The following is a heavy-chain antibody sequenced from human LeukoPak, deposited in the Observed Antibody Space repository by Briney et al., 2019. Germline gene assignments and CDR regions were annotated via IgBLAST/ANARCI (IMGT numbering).Heavy chain of an antibody. V-gene: IGHV3-23*01. CDR2: ISGSGGST. CDR3: AKDQWGLLGWGDAFDI. CDR1: GFTFSSYA. J-gene: IGHJ3*02. D-gene: IGHD1-26*01. Sequence: GGSLRLSCAASGFTFSSYAMSWVRQAPGKGLEWVSAISGSGGSTYYADSVKGRFTISRDNSKNTLYLQMNSLRAEDTAVYYCAKDQWGLLGWGDAFDIWGQGTMVTVSS.